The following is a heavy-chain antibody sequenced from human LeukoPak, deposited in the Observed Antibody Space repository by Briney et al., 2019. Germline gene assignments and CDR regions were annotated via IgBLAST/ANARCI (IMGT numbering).Heavy chain of an antibody. V-gene: IGHV1-58*01. CDR1: GFTFISSA. J-gene: IGHJ4*02. D-gene: IGHD2/OR15-2a*01. CDR2: IVVGSGNT. CDR3: ARGGQYYDFDH. Sequence: GASVTVSCTTSGFTFISSAVQWVRQARGQRLEWIGWIVVGSGNTNYAQKLQERVTITRDMSTSTAYMELSSLRSEDTAVYYCARGGQYYDFDHWGQGTLVTVSS.